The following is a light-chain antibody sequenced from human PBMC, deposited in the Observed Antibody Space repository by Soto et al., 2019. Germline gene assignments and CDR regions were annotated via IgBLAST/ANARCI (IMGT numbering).Light chain of an antibody. CDR1: RSDVGGYNL. CDR3: CSSPGYSTFV. Sequence: QSMHSHTASLSGSPGQSITISCTGARSDVGGYNLVSWFQQSPVKVPKLIIYEVSKRPSGVSDRFSGSKTDDTASLTISGLQAEDEADYFCCSSPGYSTFVFGIGIRSPP. CDR2: EVS. V-gene: IGLV2-23*02. J-gene: IGLJ1*01.